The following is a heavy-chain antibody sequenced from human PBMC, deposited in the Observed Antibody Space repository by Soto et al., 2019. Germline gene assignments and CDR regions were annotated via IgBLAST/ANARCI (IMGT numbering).Heavy chain of an antibody. V-gene: IGHV4-34*01. Sequence: PSETLSVTCAVYVGSGSGYYWSWIRQPPGKGLEWIGELNDSGGTNYNASLKSRVRISADTPKNQFSLKLNFVTAADTAVYYCARGRGGVQHWGQGTLVTVSS. J-gene: IGHJ1*01. CDR3: ARGRGGVQH. D-gene: IGHD3-10*01. CDR1: VGSGSGYY. CDR2: LNDSGGT.